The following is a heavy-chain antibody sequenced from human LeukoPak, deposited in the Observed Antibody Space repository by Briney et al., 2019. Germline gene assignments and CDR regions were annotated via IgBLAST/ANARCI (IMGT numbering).Heavy chain of an antibody. V-gene: IGHV3-23*01. J-gene: IGHJ5*02. CDR3: AKDTDYYGSGSYSDP. D-gene: IGHD3-10*01. Sequence: PGGSLRLSCAASGFTFSSYAMSWLRQAPGKGLEWVSAISGSGGSTYYADSVKGRFTISRDNSKNTLYLQMNSLRVEDTAVYYCAKDTDYYGSGSYSDPWGQGTLVTVSS. CDR1: GFTFSSYA. CDR2: ISGSGGST.